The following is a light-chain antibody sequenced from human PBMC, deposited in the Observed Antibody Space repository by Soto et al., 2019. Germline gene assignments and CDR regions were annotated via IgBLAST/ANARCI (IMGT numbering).Light chain of an antibody. V-gene: IGKV3-11*01. CDR3: QQRRNWPLT. CDR2: GAS. Sequence: EIVLTQSPATLSFSPGERATLSCRASQSVSSNLAWYQQKPGQAPRLLIYGASNRATDIPARFSGSGSGTDFTLTISSLEPEDFAVYYCQQRRNWPLTFGGGTKVEIK. J-gene: IGKJ4*01. CDR1: QSVSSN.